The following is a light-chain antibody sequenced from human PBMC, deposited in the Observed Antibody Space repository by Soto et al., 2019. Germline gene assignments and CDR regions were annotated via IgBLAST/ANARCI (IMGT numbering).Light chain of an antibody. CDR2: GAS. J-gene: IGKJ4*01. V-gene: IGKV3-15*01. CDR1: QSVYSN. CDR3: QQYDSLPLT. Sequence: EIVMTQSPATLSVSPGEGATLSCRASQSVYSNLAWYQQKPGQAPRLLIYGASTRATGTPARFSGSGSGTEFTLTISSLQSEDFAAYYCQQYDSLPLTFGGGTKVQIK.